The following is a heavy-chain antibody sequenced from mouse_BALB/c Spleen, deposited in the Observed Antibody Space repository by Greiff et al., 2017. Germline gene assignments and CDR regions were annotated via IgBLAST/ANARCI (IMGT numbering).Heavy chain of an antibody. CDR1: GFTFSSYT. J-gene: IGHJ4*01. D-gene: IGHD1-1*01. CDR3: TRFITTDYYAMDY. CDR2: ISSGGGYT. Sequence: EVKLMESGGGLVKPGGSLKLSCAASGFTFSSYTMSWVRQTPEKRLEWVATISSGGGYTYYPDSVKGRFTISRDNAKNTLYLQMSSLKSEDTAMYYCTRFITTDYYAMDYWGQGTSVTVSS. V-gene: IGHV5-6-4*01.